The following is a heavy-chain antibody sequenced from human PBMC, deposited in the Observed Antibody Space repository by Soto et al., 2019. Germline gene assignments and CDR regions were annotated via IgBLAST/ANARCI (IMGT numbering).Heavy chain of an antibody. D-gene: IGHD2-15*01. V-gene: IGHV3-15*07. Sequence: VQLVESGGGLVKPGGSLRLSCAASGFTFSNAWMNWVRQAPGKGLEWVGRIKSKTDGGTTDYAAPVKGRFTISRDDSKNTLYLQMNSLKTEDTAVYYCTTVMEGYCSGGSCRPLNDYWGQGTLVTVSS. CDR1: GFTFSNAW. J-gene: IGHJ4*02. CDR3: TTVMEGYCSGGSCRPLNDY. CDR2: IKSKTDGGTT.